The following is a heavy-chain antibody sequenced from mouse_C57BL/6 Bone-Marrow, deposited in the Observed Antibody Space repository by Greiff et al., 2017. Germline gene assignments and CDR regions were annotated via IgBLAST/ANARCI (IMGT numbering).Heavy chain of an antibody. Sequence: VQLQQPGAELVRPGSSVKLSCKASGYTFPSYWMHWVKQRPIQGLEWIGNIDPSDSETHYNQQFKDKATLTVDKSSSTAYMQLSSLTSEDSAVYYCASEYGPQRGFAYWGQGTLVTVSA. J-gene: IGHJ3*01. CDR1: GYTFPSYW. D-gene: IGHD2-10*02. V-gene: IGHV1-52*01. CDR2: IDPSDSET. CDR3: ASEYGPQRGFAY.